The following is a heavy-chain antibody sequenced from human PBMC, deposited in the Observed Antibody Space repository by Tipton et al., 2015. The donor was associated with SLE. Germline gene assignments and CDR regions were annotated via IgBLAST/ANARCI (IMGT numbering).Heavy chain of an antibody. CDR2: IYHSGST. D-gene: IGHD6-19*01. CDR1: GGSISSGGYS. Sequence: TLSLTCAVSGGSISSGGYSWSWIRQPPGKGLEWIGYIYHSGSTNYNPSLKTRVTISVDTSKSQFSLNLRSVTAADTAVYYCARAGEGSAKRSGIAVAGIDYWGQGTLVTVSS. V-gene: IGHV4-30-2*01. J-gene: IGHJ4*02. CDR3: ARAGEGSAKRSGIAVAGIDY.